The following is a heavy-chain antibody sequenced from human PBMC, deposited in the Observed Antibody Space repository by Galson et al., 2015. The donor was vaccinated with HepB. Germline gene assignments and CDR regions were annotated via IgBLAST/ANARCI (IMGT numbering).Heavy chain of an antibody. CDR3: ATDGTENYYDSS. CDR1: GYTLTELS. Sequence: SVKVSCKVSGYTLTELSMHWVRQAPGKGLEWMGGFDPEDGETIYAQKFQGRVTMTEDTSTDTAYMELSSLRSEDTAVYYCATDGTENYYDSSWGQGTLVTVSS. J-gene: IGHJ4*02. D-gene: IGHD3-22*01. V-gene: IGHV1-24*01. CDR2: FDPEDGET.